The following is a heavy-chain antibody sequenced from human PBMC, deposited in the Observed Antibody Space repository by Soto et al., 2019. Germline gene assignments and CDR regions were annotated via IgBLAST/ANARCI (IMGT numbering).Heavy chain of an antibody. Sequence: EVQLLESGGGLVQPGGSLRLSCAASGFTFSTYAMTWVRQAPGKGLEWVSGISASGGSTYYADSVKGRFTISRDNSKNTLYLQMNSLRAEDTAVYYSAKGHSSGWYFFDYWGQGTLVTVSS. CDR1: GFTFSTYA. V-gene: IGHV3-23*01. J-gene: IGHJ4*02. CDR3: AKGHSSGWYFFDY. CDR2: ISASGGST. D-gene: IGHD6-19*01.